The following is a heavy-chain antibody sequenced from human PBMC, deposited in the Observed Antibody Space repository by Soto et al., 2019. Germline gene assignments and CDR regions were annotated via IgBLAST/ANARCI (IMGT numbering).Heavy chain of an antibody. Sequence: QVQLVQSGAEVKKPGSSVKVSCKASGGTFSSYAITWVRQAPGQGLEWMGGIIPIFGTANYAQKFQGRVTITADESTSTAYMERSSLRSEDTAVYSCATGRLIVATITRFDPWGQGTLVTVSS. V-gene: IGHV1-69*01. CDR1: GGTFSSYA. D-gene: IGHD5-12*01. CDR2: IIPIFGTA. J-gene: IGHJ5*02. CDR3: ATGRLIVATITRFDP.